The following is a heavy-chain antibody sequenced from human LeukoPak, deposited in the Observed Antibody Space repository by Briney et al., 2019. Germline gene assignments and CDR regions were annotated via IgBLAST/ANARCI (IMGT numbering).Heavy chain of an antibody. CDR2: MSSSSSYI. V-gene: IGHV3-21*01. CDR1: GFTFSSYS. CDR3: AREETVMGEAFDI. Sequence: GGSLRLSCAASGFTFSSYSMNWVRQAPGKGLEWVSSMSSSSSYIYYADSVKGRLTISRDNAKNSLNLQMNSLRAEDTAVYYCAREETVMGEAFDIWGQGTMVTVSS. J-gene: IGHJ3*02. D-gene: IGHD2-8*01.